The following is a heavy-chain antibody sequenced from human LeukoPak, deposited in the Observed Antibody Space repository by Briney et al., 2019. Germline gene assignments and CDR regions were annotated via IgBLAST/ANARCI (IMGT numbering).Heavy chain of an antibody. Sequence: ASVKVSCKASGYTFTGYYMHWVRQAPGQGLEWVGRINPNSGGTNYAQKFQGRVTMTRDTSISTAYMELSRLRSDDTAVYYCARPAGYSSGYDAFDIWGQGTMVTVSS. J-gene: IGHJ3*02. CDR1: GYTFTGYY. D-gene: IGHD6-19*01. V-gene: IGHV1-2*06. CDR3: ARPAGYSSGYDAFDI. CDR2: INPNSGGT.